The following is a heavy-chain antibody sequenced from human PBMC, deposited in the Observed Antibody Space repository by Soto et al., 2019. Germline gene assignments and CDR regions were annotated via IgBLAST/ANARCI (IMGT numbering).Heavy chain of an antibody. V-gene: IGHV1-18*04. J-gene: IGHJ4*02. CDR2: INTYNGNT. CDR3: ARVSLNMIVVPCGAY. D-gene: IGHD3-22*01. CDR1: GYTFTSYG. Sequence: QVQLVQSGAEVKQPGASVKVSCKASGYTFTSYGISWVRQAPEQGLEWMGWINTYNGNTNDAQKVQGRVTMTTSTSTSTAYMELRSLRSDYPAVYCCARVSLNMIVVPCGAYWGQGTLITVSS.